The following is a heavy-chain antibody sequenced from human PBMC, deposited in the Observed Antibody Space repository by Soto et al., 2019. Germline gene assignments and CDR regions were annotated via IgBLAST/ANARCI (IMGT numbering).Heavy chain of an antibody. CDR1: GFTFSGYG. J-gene: IGHJ6*04. CDR2: ISNDALNK. CDR3: ARPRRDYYYYYGMDV. Sequence: QVQLVESGGGVVQPGRSLRLSCAASGFTFSGYGMHWVRQAPGKGLEWVAVISNDALNKYYADSVKGRFAISRDDSRNTLYLQMNSLRAEDTAVYYCARPRRDYYYYYGMDVWGKGTTVTVSS. V-gene: IGHV3-30*03.